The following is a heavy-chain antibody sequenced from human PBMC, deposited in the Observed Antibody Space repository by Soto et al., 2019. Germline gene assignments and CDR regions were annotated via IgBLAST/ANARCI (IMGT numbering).Heavy chain of an antibody. D-gene: IGHD2-8*01. V-gene: IGHV1-2*02. J-gene: IGHJ6*02. CDR2: INPSSGGT. Sequence: ASVKVSCKASGYTFTGYYMHWVRQAPGQGLEWMGWINPSSGGTNYAQKFQGRVTMTRDTSISTAYMELSRLRSDDTAVYYCAREKGLMVYARGYGMDVWGQGTTVTVSS. CDR1: GYTFTGYY. CDR3: AREKGLMVYARGYGMDV.